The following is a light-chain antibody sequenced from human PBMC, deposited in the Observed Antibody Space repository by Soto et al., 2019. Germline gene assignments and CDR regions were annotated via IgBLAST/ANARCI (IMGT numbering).Light chain of an antibody. CDR1: QSVGNS. CDR2: DAS. V-gene: IGKV1-5*01. Sequence: DIQMTQSPSTLSASVGDRVSITCRASQSVGNSLAWYQQRPGKAPKLLIFDASTLESGVPSKFSGSGSDTAFTFTISSLQPDDSATYYCQQYNTYGLTVGGGTKVDIK. J-gene: IGKJ4*02. CDR3: QQYNTYGLT.